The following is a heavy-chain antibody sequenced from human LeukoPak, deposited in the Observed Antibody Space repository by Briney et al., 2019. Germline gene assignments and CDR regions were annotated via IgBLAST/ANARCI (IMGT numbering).Heavy chain of an antibody. V-gene: IGHV4-59*01. D-gene: IGHD4-11*01. CDR2: IYYSGST. Sequence: KSSETLSLTCTVSGGSISSYYWSWIRQPPGKGLEWIGYIYYSGSTNYNPSLKSRVTISVDTSKNQFSLKLSSVTAADTAVYYCAREDLTVYYLDYWGQGTLVTVSS. CDR1: GGSISSYY. J-gene: IGHJ4*02. CDR3: AREDLTVYYLDY.